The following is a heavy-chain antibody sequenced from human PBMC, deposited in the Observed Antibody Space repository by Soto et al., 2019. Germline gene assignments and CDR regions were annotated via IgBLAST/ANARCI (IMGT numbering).Heavy chain of an antibody. CDR1: GYTFSGFY. D-gene: IGHD6-19*01. CDR3: ASAAVTGTAGLDF. Sequence: ASVKVSCKASGYTFSGFYMHWVRQAPGQGLEWMGWINPNSGGTKSAEKFQGRVTMTRDTSISTAYMELSRLTSDDTAVYYCASAAVTGTAGLDFWGQGTQVTSPQ. V-gene: IGHV1-2*02. CDR2: INPNSGGT. J-gene: IGHJ4*02.